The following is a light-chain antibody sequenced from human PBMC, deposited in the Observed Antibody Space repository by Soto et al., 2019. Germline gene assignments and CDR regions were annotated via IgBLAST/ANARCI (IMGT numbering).Light chain of an antibody. J-gene: IGKJ2*01. CDR3: QQYGRSPMYT. CDR2: GAS. V-gene: IGKV3-20*01. CDR1: QTVSSSY. Sequence: EIVLTQSPGTLSLSPGERATLSCRASQTVSSSYLAWYQQKPVQAPRLLIYGASTRATGIPGRLSSSASGTDFTLTIIRLEPEDFAVYYCQQYGRSPMYTFGQGNNLEIK.